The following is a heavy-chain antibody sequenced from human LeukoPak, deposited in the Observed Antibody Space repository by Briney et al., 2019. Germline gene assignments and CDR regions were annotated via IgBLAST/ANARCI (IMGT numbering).Heavy chain of an antibody. V-gene: IGHV4-39*01. CDR1: GGTISSNTFN. CDR2: IYYSGSY. CDR3: GSGPFVTGRSYGMDV. Sequence: SETLSLTCTASGGTISSNTFNWGREAPPPGMGRVWNGSIYYSGSYSYDPSLRRRITISVNTSKNQFTLKLSSVTAADTAVNSCGSGPFVTGRSYGMDVWGQGTTVTVSS. J-gene: IGHJ6*02. D-gene: IGHD2-21*02.